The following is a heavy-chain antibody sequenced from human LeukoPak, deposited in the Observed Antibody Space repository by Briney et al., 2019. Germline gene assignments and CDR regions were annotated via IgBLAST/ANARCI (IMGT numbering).Heavy chain of an antibody. CDR1: GYSFTSYW. J-gene: IGHJ4*02. CDR2: IYPGDSDT. CDR3: ARLGIAAAGRGFEEWYFDY. Sequence: KPGESLKISCKGSGYSFTSYWIGWVRQMPGKGLEWMGIIYPGDSDTRYSPSFQGQVTISADKSISTAYLQWSSLKASDTAMYYCARLGIAAAGRGFEEWYFDYWGQGTLVTVSS. V-gene: IGHV5-51*03. D-gene: IGHD6-13*01.